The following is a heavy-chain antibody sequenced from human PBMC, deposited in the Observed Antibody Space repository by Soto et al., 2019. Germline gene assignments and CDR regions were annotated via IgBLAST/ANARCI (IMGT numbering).Heavy chain of an antibody. D-gene: IGHD6-19*01. Sequence: EAQLVESGGGLVQPGGSLRLSCAASGFTFSSYSMNWVRQAPGKGLEWFSYISSSSSSIYYADSVQGRFTISRDNAKNSLYLQMNSLRDEDTAVYYCARDSPPGWHVDYWGQGTLVTVSS. CDR3: ARDSPPGWHVDY. CDR1: GFTFSSYS. CDR2: ISSSSSSI. V-gene: IGHV3-48*02. J-gene: IGHJ4*02.